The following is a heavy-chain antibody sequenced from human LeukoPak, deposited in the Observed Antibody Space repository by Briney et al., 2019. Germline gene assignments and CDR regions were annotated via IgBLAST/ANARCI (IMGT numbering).Heavy chain of an antibody. CDR3: AKDGGVVVIGDELDY. V-gene: IGHV3-33*06. D-gene: IGHD3-22*01. Sequence: PGGSLRLSCAASGFTFSSYGMHWVRQAPGKGLEWVAVTWHDGSNKYYADSVKGRFAISRDNYKNTLYLQMNSLRAEDKAVYYCAKDGGVVVIGDELDYWGQGTLVTVSS. CDR2: TWHDGSNK. J-gene: IGHJ4*02. CDR1: GFTFSSYG.